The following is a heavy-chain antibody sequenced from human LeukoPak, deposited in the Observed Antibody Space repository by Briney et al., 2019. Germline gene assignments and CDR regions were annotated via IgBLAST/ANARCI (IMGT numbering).Heavy chain of an antibody. CDR2: ISHDGSNK. CDR3: ARELLYCSSTSCYPLNYYYYGMDV. D-gene: IGHD2-2*01. CDR1: GFTFSSYA. J-gene: IGHJ6*02. V-gene: IGHV3-30*04. Sequence: GGSLRLSCAASGFTFSSYAMHWVRQAPGKGLEWVAVISHDGSNKYYADSVKGRFTISRDNSKNTLYLQMNSLRAEDTAVYYCARELLYCSSTSCYPLNYYYYGMDVWGQGTTVTVSS.